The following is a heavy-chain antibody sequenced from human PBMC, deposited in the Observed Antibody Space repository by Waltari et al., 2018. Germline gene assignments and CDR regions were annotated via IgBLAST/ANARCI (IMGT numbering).Heavy chain of an antibody. D-gene: IGHD3-10*01. CDR2: INQDGSEK. Sequence: DVQLVEPGCGWDQPAVSLSLPCVASGLRFSSYWIRWLRQAPGKGLEWVANINQDGSEKHYVDSVKGRFTVSRDNAKSSLYLQMNSLRADDTAVYYCARGVASMIRGVVDWFDPWGQGTLVTVSS. V-gene: IGHV3-7*01. CDR3: ARGVASMIRGVVDWFDP. J-gene: IGHJ5*02. CDR1: GLRFSSYW.